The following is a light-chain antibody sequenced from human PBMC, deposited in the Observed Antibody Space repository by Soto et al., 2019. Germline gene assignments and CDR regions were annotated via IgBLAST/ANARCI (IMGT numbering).Light chain of an antibody. V-gene: IGKV3-11*01. CDR2: DAS. CDR1: QSVSSY. CDR3: QQRSNWS. J-gene: IGKJ4*01. Sequence: EIVLTQSPATLSLSPGERATLSCRASQSVSSYLAWYQQKPGQPPRLLIYDASNRATGIPARFSGSGSGTDFTLTISSLEPEEFAVYYCQQRSNWSFGGGTKVEIK.